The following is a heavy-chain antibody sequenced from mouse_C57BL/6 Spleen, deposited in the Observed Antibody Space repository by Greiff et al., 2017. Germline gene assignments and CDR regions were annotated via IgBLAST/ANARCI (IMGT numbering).Heavy chain of an antibody. V-gene: IGHV1-82*01. CDR3: ARCDYDGAWYAY. CDR2: IYPGDGDT. Sequence: QVQLQQSGPELVKPGASVKISCKASGYAFSSSWMNWVKQRPGKGLEWIGRIYPGDGDTNYNGKFKGKAKMTADKSSSTAYMQLSSLTSEDSAVYFCARCDYDGAWYAYWGQGTLVTVAA. CDR1: GYAFSSSW. D-gene: IGHD2-4*01. J-gene: IGHJ3*01.